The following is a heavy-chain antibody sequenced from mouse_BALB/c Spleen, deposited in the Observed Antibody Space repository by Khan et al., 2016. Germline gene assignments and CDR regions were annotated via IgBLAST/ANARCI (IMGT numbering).Heavy chain of an antibody. CDR3: ARWEDLGLYYFDY. CDR1: GFDFSRYW. D-gene: IGHD4-1*01. Sequence: EVKLLESGGGLVQPGGSLKLSCAASGFDFSRYWMSWVRQAPGKGLEWIGEINPDSSTINYTPSLKDKFIISRDNAKNTLYLQMSKVRSEDTALYYCARWEDLGLYYFDYWGQGTTLTVSS. CDR2: INPDSSTI. J-gene: IGHJ2*01. V-gene: IGHV4-1*02.